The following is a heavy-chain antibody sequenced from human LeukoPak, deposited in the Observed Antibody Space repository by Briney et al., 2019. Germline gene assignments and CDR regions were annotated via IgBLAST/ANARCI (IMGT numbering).Heavy chain of an antibody. CDR2: INHSGST. CDR1: GGSFSGYY. V-gene: IGHV4-34*01. J-gene: IGHJ5*02. Sequence: PSETLSLTCAVYGGSFSGYYWSWIRQPPGKGLEWIGEINHSGSTNYNPSLKSRVTISVDTSKNQFSLKLSSVTAADTAVYYCARRDYYGSGSYWRVSANWFDPWGQGTLVTVSS. D-gene: IGHD3-10*01. CDR3: ARRDYYGSGSYWRVSANWFDP.